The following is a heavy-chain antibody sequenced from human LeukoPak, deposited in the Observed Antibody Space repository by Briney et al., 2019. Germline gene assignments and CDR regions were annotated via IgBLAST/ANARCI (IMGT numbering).Heavy chain of an antibody. V-gene: IGHV4-59*01. CDR3: TRITQGTVDY. CDR1: VGSISTYY. CDR2: ISCSGST. Sequence: SETLSLTCTISVGSISTYYWGWIRQPPGKGLEWIGYISCSGSTTYTPSLESRGTISVDTSKNQFSLRLSSVTAADTAVYYCTRITQGTVDYWGQGILVTVSS. J-gene: IGHJ4*02. D-gene: IGHD3-10*01.